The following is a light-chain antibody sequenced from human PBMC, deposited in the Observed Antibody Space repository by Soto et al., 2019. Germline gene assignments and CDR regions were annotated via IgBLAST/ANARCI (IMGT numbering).Light chain of an antibody. CDR2: SND. J-gene: IGLJ1*01. CDR3: AAWDDSLSGGV. V-gene: IGLV1-47*02. Sequence: QSVLTQPPSASGTPGQTVTIACSGSSFNIGFNYVYWYQQLPGMAPKLLIHSNDERPSGVPDRFSGSKSGNSASLAISGLRSEDEAEYYCAAWDDSLSGGVFGTGTKLTVL. CDR1: SFNIGFNY.